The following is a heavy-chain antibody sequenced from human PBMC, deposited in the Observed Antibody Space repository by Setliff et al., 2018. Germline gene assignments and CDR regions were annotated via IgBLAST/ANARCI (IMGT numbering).Heavy chain of an antibody. D-gene: IGHD2-8*01. CDR1: GYTFSHSG. Sequence: ASVKVSCKASGYTFSHSGITWVRQAPGQGLEWMGWISAYTGNTNYAQKLQGRVTMTTDASTNTAYMELRGLSSDDTAVYYCSRLVRYCSKTTCQTASGAEVWGQGTLVTVS. J-gene: IGHJ4*02. V-gene: IGHV1-18*01. CDR3: SRLVRYCSKTTCQTASGAEV. CDR2: ISAYTGNT.